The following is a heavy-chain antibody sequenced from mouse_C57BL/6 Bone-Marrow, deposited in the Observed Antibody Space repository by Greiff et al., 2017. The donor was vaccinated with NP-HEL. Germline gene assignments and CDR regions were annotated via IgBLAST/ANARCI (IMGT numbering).Heavy chain of an antibody. D-gene: IGHD1-1*01. CDR2: IDPYRGGT. J-gene: IGHJ3*01. CDR3: ALYYGSSYWFAY. Sequence: VQLQQPGAELVKPGASVKLSCKASGYTFTSYWMHWVKQRPGRGLEWIGRIDPYRGGTNYNEKFKRKATLTVDKPSSTAYMQLSSLTSEDAAVYYCALYYGSSYWFAYWGQGTLVTVS. CDR1: GYTFTSYW. V-gene: IGHV1-72*01.